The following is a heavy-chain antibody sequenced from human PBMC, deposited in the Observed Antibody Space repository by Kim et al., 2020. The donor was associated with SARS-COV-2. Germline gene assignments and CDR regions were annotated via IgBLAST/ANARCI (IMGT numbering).Heavy chain of an antibody. CDR3: ARDGGLLWFGELLPRGGMDV. D-gene: IGHD3-10*01. J-gene: IGHJ6*02. Sequence: GGSLRLSCAASGFTFSSYGMHWVRQAPGKGLEWVAVISYDGSNKYYADSVKGRFTISRDNSKNTLCLQMNSLRAEDTAVYYCARDGGLLWFGELLPRGGMDVWGQGTTVTVSS. V-gene: IGHV3-33*05. CDR2: ISYDGSNK. CDR1: GFTFSSYG.